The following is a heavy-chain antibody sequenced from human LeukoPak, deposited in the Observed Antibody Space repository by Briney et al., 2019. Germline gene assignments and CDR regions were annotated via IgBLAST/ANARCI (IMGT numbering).Heavy chain of an antibody. CDR3: ASIPSAGYYYDSSGYGY. V-gene: IGHV4-34*01. CDR1: GGSFSGYY. Sequence: SETLSLTCAVYGGSFSGYYWSWIRQPPGKGLEWIGEINHSGSTNYNPSLKSRVTISVDTSKNQFSLKLSSVTAADTAVYYCASIPSAGYYYDSSGYGYWGQGTLVTVSS. J-gene: IGHJ4*02. CDR2: INHSGST. D-gene: IGHD3-22*01.